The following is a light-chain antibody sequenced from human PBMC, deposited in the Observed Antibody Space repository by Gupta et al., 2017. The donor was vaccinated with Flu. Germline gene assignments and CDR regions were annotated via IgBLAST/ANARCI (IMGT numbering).Light chain of an antibody. CDR3: EQGLDALS. J-gene: IGKJ4*01. CDR2: LAS. Sequence: DIVMTQSPVSLAVSLGERATIDCKSSRTVLYSLNNKNYLAPYQQKPWQPPKLLIHLASIRASGVPDRFRCSGSGTDFTLTISSLQADDVAVYNGEQGLDALSFVGGTKVEIK. CDR1: RTVLYSLNNKNY. V-gene: IGKV4-1*01.